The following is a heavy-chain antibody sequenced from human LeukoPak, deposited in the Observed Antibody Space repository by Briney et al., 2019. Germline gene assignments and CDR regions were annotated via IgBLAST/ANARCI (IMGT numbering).Heavy chain of an antibody. V-gene: IGHV4-59*12. D-gene: IGHD5-18*01. J-gene: IGHJ3*02. CDR3: AREMVTANDAFDI. CDR1: GGSISSYY. CDR2: IYYSGST. Sequence: PSETLSLTCTVSGGSISSYYWSWIRQPPGKGLEWIGYIYYSGSTNYNPSLKSRVTISVDTSKNQFSLKLTSVTAADTAVYYCAREMVTANDAFDIWGHGTMVTVSS.